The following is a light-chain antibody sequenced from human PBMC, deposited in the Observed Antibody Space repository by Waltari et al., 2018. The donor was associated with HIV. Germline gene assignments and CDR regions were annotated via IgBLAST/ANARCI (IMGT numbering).Light chain of an antibody. CDR3: AAWDDSLNVVV. J-gene: IGLJ2*01. CDR2: YSA. Sequence: QSVLTQPPPVSEGPGQEVIISCSGRRSNIGVNAVNWYQHLPGKPPKLLFFYSAVLPSGVSDRFSGSRSGTSASLAITGLQSDDEGLYYCAAWDDSLNVVVFGGGTKLSVL. CDR1: RSNIGVNA. V-gene: IGLV1-36*01.